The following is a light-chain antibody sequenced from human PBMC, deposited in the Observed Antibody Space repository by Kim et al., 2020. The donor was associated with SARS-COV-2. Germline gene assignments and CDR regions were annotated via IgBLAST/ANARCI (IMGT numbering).Light chain of an antibody. CDR3: TSYTGANTVV. Sequence: GVSTRFSGSKSSNTASLTISGLQAADEADYYCTSYTGANTVVFGGGTQLTVL. V-gene: IGLV2-14*01. J-gene: IGLJ2*01.